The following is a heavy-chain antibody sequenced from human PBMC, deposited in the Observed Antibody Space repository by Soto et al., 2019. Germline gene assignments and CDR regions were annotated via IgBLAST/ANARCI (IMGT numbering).Heavy chain of an antibody. V-gene: IGHV1-69*06. Sequence: QVQLVQSGAEVKKPGSSVKVSCKASGGTFSSYVVRWVRQAPGQGLEWVGGIIPIFGTANYAQKFQGRVTITADKSTSTVYMELSSLRSDDTAVYYCASGERNWFDPWGQGTLVTVSS. CDR2: IIPIFGTA. J-gene: IGHJ5*02. CDR3: ASGERNWFDP. CDR1: GGTFSSYV. D-gene: IGHD1-26*01.